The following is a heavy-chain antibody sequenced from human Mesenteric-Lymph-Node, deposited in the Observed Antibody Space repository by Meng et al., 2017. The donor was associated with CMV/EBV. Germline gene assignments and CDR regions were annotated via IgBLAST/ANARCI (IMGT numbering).Heavy chain of an antibody. D-gene: IGHD3-3*01. CDR2: MIYKGNT. Sequence: SETLSLTCTVSGGSISNYYWSWVRQAPGKGLEWIGYMIYKGNTNYNPSLKSRVSISVDTSKNQFSLKLTSVTAADTAVYYGARLGASDFWSGFRLGLIDPWGQGILVTVSS. CDR1: GGSISNYY. J-gene: IGHJ5*02. V-gene: IGHV4-59*01. CDR3: ARLGASDFWSGFRLGLIDP.